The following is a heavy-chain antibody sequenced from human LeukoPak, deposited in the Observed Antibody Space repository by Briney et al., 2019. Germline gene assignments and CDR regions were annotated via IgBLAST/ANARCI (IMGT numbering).Heavy chain of an antibody. J-gene: IGHJ4*02. D-gene: IGHD6-19*01. Sequence: PGGSLRLSCAASGFTFSSYAMSWVRQAPGKGLEWVSAISGSGGSTYYAGSVKGRFTVSRDNSKNTLYLQMNSLRAEDTAVYYCAKDREVAGMYYFDYWGQGTLVTVSS. CDR2: ISGSGGST. V-gene: IGHV3-23*01. CDR1: GFTFSSYA. CDR3: AKDREVAGMYYFDY.